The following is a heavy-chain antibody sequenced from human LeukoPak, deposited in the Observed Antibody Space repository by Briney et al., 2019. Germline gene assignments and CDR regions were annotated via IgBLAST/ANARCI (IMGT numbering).Heavy chain of an antibody. CDR2: IYSGGST. CDR3: ARGIGQQLVSPDYYYYYGMDV. J-gene: IGHJ6*02. Sequence: GGSLRLSCAASGFTVSRNYMSWVRQAPGKGLEWVSVIYSGGSTYYADSVKGRFTISRDNSKNTLYLQMNSLRAEDTAVYYCARGIGQQLVSPDYYYYYGMDVWGQGTTVTVSS. V-gene: IGHV3-53*05. CDR1: GFTVSRNY. D-gene: IGHD6-13*01.